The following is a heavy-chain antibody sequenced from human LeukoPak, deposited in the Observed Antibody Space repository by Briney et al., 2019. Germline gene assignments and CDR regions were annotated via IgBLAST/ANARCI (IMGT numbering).Heavy chain of an antibody. Sequence: PSETLSLTCTVSGGSISSSSYYWGWIRQPPGKGLEWIGEINHSGSTNYNPSLKSRVTISVDTSKNQFSLKLSSVTAADTAVYYCARGTVTTWYYYYYYYMDVWGKGTTVTVSS. J-gene: IGHJ6*03. CDR1: GGSISSSSYY. CDR2: INHSGST. D-gene: IGHD4-11*01. V-gene: IGHV4-39*07. CDR3: ARGTVTTWYYYYYYYMDV.